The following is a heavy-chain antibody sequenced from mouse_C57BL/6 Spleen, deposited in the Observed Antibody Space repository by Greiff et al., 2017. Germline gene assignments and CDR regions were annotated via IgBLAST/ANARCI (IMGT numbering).Heavy chain of an antibody. J-gene: IGHJ2*01. Sequence: QVQLQQSGPELVKPGASVKISCKASGYSFTSYYIHWVKQRPGQGLEWIGWIYPGSGNTKYNEKFKGKATLTADTSSSTAYMQLSSLTSEDSAVYYCARRSLITTVVATDYWGQGTTLTVSS. D-gene: IGHD1-1*01. V-gene: IGHV1-66*01. CDR2: IYPGSGNT. CDR3: ARRSLITTVVATDY. CDR1: GYSFTSYY.